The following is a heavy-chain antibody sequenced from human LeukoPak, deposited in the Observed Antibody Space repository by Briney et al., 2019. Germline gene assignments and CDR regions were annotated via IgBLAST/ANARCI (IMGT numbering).Heavy chain of an antibody. CDR2: IKQDGSEK. V-gene: IGHV3-7*01. J-gene: IGHJ6*02. CDR3: AREKTHYYYCYGMDV. Sequence: GGSLRLSCAASGFTFSSYWMSWVRQAPGKGLEWVANIKQDGSEKYYVDSVKGRFTISRDNAKNSLYLQMNSLRAEDTAVYYCAREKTHYYYCYGMDVWGQGTTVTVSS. CDR1: GFTFSSYW.